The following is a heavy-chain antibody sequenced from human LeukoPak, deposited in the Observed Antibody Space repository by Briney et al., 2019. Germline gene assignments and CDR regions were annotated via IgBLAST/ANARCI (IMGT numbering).Heavy chain of an antibody. CDR3: ARHGSGSYYNVWYWFDP. J-gene: IGHJ5*02. V-gene: IGHV5-51*01. Sequence: GESLKISCKGSGYSFTSYWIGWVRQMPGKGLEWMGIIYPGDSGTRYSPSFQGQVTISADKSISTAYLQWSSLKASDTAMYYCARHGSGSYYNVWYWFDPWGQGTLVTVSS. CDR2: IYPGDSGT. D-gene: IGHD3-10*01. CDR1: GYSFTSYW.